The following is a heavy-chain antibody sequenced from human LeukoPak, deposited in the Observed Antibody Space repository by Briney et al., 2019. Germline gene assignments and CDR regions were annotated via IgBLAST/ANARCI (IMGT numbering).Heavy chain of an antibody. D-gene: IGHD1-14*01. Sequence: PGRSLRLSCAASGFTFSTYSMNWVRQAPGKGLEWVSYISSSSSAISYADSVKGRFTISRDNAKNSLYLQMNSLRAEDTAVYYCARVRITLQRGDHKYYMDVWGKGTTVTVSS. CDR1: GFTFSTYS. CDR2: ISSSSSAI. CDR3: ARVRITLQRGDHKYYMDV. V-gene: IGHV3-48*01. J-gene: IGHJ6*03.